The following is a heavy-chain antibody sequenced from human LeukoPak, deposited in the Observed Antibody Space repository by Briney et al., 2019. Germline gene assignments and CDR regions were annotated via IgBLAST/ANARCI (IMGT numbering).Heavy chain of an antibody. V-gene: IGHV4-34*01. CDR2: INHSGST. CDR3: ARSRQLDLYFDY. Sequence: SETLSLTCAVYGGSFSGYYWSWIRQPPGKGLEWIGEINHSGSTNYNPSLKSRVTISVDTSKNQFSLKLSSVTAADTAVYYCARSRQLDLYFDYWGQGTLVTVSS. J-gene: IGHJ4*02. CDR1: GGSFSGYY. D-gene: IGHD1-1*01.